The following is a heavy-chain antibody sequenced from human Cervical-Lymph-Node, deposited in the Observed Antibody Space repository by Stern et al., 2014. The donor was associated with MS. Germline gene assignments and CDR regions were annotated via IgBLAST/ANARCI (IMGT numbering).Heavy chain of an antibody. Sequence: MQLVESGGGVVQPGRSLRLSCAASGFTFSSYGMHWVRQAPGKGLEWVAVIWHDGSNKYYADSVKGRFTISRDNSKNTLYLQMNSLRAEDTAVYYCAKSLIAVAGNYYYYGMDVWGQGTTVTVSS. V-gene: IGHV3-33*06. J-gene: IGHJ6*02. CDR3: AKSLIAVAGNYYYYGMDV. D-gene: IGHD6-19*01. CDR1: GFTFSSYG. CDR2: IWHDGSNK.